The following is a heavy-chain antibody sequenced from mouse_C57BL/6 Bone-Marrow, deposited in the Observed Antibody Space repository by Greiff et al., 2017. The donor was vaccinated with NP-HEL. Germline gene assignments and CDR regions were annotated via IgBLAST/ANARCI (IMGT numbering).Heavy chain of an antibody. CDR2: ISDGGSYT. J-gene: IGHJ4*01. V-gene: IGHV5-4*03. CDR1: GFTFSSYA. Sequence: EVNVVESGGGLVKPGGSLKLSCAASGFTFSSYAMSWVRQTPEKRLEWVATISDGGSYTYYPDNVKGRFTISRDNAKNNLYLQMSHLKSEDTAMYYCARGNYGNYYAMDYWGQGTSVTVSS. CDR3: ARGNYGNYYAMDY. D-gene: IGHD1-2*01.